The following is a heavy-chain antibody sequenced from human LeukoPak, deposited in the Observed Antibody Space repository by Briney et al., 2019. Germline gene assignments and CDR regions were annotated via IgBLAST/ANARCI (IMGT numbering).Heavy chain of an antibody. CDR3: ARDSSYSSGWVDY. D-gene: IGHD6-19*01. CDR2: IYYSGST. CDR1: GGSISSYY. J-gene: IGHJ4*02. Sequence: SETLSLTCTVSGGSISSYYWSWIRQPPGKGLEWIGYIYYSGSTNYNPSLRSRVTISVDTSKNQFSLKLSSVTAADTAVYYCARDSSYSSGWVDYWGQGTLVTVSS. V-gene: IGHV4-59*01.